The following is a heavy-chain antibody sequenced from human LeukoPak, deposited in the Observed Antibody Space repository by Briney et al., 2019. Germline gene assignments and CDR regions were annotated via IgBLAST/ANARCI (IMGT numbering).Heavy chain of an antibody. CDR3: ASSGYYYDSSGRYYFDY. V-gene: IGHV1-2*02. D-gene: IGHD3-22*01. CDR2: INPNSGGT. J-gene: IGHJ4*02. Sequence: GASVKVSCKASGYTFTVYYIHWVRQAPGQGLEWMGWINPNSGGTKYAQKFQGRVTMTRDTSISTAYMELSRLRSDDTAVYYCASSGYYYDSSGRYYFDYWGQGTLVTVSS. CDR1: GYTFTVYY.